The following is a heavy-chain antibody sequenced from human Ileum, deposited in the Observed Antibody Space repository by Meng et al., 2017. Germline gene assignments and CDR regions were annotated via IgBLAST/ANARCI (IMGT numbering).Heavy chain of an antibody. CDR3: AKDGGVGFTDFDY. D-gene: IGHD3-16*01. V-gene: IGHV3-30*01. CDR2: ISQDGNRK. J-gene: IGHJ4*02. CDR1: GFTFSSYA. Sequence: GESLKISCAASGFTFSSYAMQWVRQAPGKGLEWVTVISQDGNRKYYADSVKGRFTISKDNSKNTVYLQMNSLRTEDTATYYCAKDGGVGFTDFDYWGQGTQVTVSS.